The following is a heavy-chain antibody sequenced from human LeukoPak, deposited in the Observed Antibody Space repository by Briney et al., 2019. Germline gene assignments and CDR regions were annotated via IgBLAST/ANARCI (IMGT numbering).Heavy chain of an antibody. CDR1: GYTLTELS. Sequence: RASVKVSCKVSGYTLTELSMHWVRQAPGKGLEWMGGFDPEGGETIYAQKFQGRVTMTEDTSTDTAYMELSSLRSEGTAVYYCATEDLVQSGLSWGQGTLVTVSS. D-gene: IGHD5-12*01. CDR2: FDPEGGET. CDR3: ATEDLVQSGLS. V-gene: IGHV1-24*01. J-gene: IGHJ5*02.